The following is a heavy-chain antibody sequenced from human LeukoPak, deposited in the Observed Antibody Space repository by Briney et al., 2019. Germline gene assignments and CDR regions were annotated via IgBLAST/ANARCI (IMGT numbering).Heavy chain of an antibody. D-gene: IGHD3-9*01. Sequence: RGSLRLSCAASGFTFSSYSMNWVRQAPGKGLEWVSSISSSSSYIYYADSVKGRFTISRDNAKNSLYLQMNSLRAEDTAVYYCARESGGALRYPYYFDYWGQGTLVTVSS. CDR1: GFTFSSYS. CDR2: ISSSSSYI. CDR3: ARESGGALRYPYYFDY. J-gene: IGHJ4*02. V-gene: IGHV3-21*01.